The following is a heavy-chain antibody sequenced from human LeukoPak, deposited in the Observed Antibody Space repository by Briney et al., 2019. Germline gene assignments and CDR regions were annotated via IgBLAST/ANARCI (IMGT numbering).Heavy chain of an antibody. V-gene: IGHV3-33*01. Sequence: GGSLRLSCAASGFTFSSYGMHWVRQAPGKGLEWVAVIWYDGSNKYYADSVKGRFTISRDNSKNTLYLQMNSLRAEDTAVYYCGMYGVGGDYGWGSVDYWGQGTLVTVSS. CDR3: GMYGVGGDYGWGSVDY. D-gene: IGHD3-16*01. J-gene: IGHJ4*02. CDR2: IWYDGSNK. CDR1: GFTFSSYG.